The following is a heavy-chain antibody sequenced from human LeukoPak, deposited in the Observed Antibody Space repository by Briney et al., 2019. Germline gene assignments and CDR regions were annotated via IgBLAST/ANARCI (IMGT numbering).Heavy chain of an antibody. Sequence: GGSLRLSCAASGFTFSSYSMNWVRQAPGKGLVWVSRINSDGINTSYADSVKGRFTISRDNAKNTLNLQMNSLRAEDTAVYCCARDLGQYYDTSDNWFDPWGQGTLVTVSS. CDR2: INSDGINT. CDR3: ARDLGQYYDTSDNWFDP. V-gene: IGHV3-74*01. D-gene: IGHD3-22*01. J-gene: IGHJ5*02. CDR1: GFTFSSYS.